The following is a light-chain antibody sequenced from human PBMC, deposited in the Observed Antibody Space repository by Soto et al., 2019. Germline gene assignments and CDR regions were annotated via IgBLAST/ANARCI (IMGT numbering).Light chain of an antibody. Sequence: DIQMTQSPSSLSASVGDRVTITCRASQSISSYLNWYQQKPGKAPKVLIYDASSLQSGVPSRFSGSGSGTDFILTISSLQPEDFATYYCLQHNSYPFTFGPGTKVDIK. CDR1: QSISSY. CDR2: DAS. CDR3: LQHNSYPFT. J-gene: IGKJ3*01. V-gene: IGKV1-39*01.